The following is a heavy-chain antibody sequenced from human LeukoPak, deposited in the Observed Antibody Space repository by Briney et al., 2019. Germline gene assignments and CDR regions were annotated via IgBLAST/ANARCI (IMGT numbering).Heavy chain of an antibody. CDR3: ARRVDCTNGVCYRDDYFDY. CDR2: IYPGDSDT. D-gene: IGHD2-8*01. CDR1: GYSFTSYR. J-gene: IGHJ4*02. V-gene: IGHV5-51*01. Sequence: PGESLKISCKGSGYSFTSYRIGWVRQMPGKGLEWMGIIYPGDSDTRYSPSFQGQVTISADKSISTAYLQWSSLKASDTAMYYCARRVDCTNGVCYRDDYFDYWGQGTLVTVSS.